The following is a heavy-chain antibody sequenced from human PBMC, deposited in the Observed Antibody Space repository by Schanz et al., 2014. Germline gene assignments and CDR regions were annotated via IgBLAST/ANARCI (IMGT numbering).Heavy chain of an antibody. CDR2: IAYDGSKK. J-gene: IGHJ6*02. CDR3: AKDHFGHYDSSGCSDCYYYGMDV. V-gene: IGHV3-30*18. CDR1: GFTFRSYA. D-gene: IGHD3-22*01. Sequence: QVQLVESGGGVVQPGRSLRLSCAASGFTFRSYAMHWVRQAPGKGLEWVAGIAYDGSKKNYADSVKGRFTISRDNSKNTLFLQVNSLRAEDTAVYYCAKDHFGHYDSSGCSDCYYYGMDVWGQGTTVTVSS.